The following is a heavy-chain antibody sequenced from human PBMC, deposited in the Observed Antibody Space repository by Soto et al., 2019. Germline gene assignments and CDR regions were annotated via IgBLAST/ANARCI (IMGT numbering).Heavy chain of an antibody. CDR3: ARGRRRGVIVKTYYGMDV. V-gene: IGHV1-69*01. CDR2: IIPIIDTA. J-gene: IGHJ6*02. D-gene: IGHD3-16*02. Sequence: QVQLVQSGAEVKKPGSSVKVSCKASGGTFSSYAISWVRQAPGRGLEWMGGIIPIIDTANYAQKFQGRITITADESTSTAYMELSSLRSEDTAVYYCARGRRRGVIVKTYYGMDVWGQGTTVTVSS. CDR1: GGTFSSYA.